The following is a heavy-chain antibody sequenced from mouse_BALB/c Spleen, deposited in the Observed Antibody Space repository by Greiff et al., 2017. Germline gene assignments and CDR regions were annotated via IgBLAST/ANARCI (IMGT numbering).Heavy chain of an antibody. J-gene: IGHJ3*01. CDR1: GYSITSDYA. Sequence: EVKLLESGPGLVKPSQSLSLTCTVTGYSITSDYAWNWIRQFPGNKLEWMGYISYSGSTSYNPSLKSRISITRDTSKNQFFLQLNSVTTEDTATYYCASGDGYGGFAYWGQGTLVTVSA. D-gene: IGHD2-2*01. CDR2: ISYSGST. CDR3: ASGDGYGGFAY. V-gene: IGHV3-2*02.